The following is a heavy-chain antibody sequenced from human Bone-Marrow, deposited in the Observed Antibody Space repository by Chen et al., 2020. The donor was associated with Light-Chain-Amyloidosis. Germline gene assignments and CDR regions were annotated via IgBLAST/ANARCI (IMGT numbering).Heavy chain of an antibody. CDR1: GFTFSSNW. J-gene: IGHJ4*02. D-gene: IGHD5-18*01. V-gene: IGHV3-66*01. CDR3: ATEGRDPGYSYGYLNY. CDR2: IYSGGST. Sequence: EVQLVESGGGLVQPGGSLRLSCVASGFTFSSNWMSWVRQAPGKGLEWVSLIYSGGSTYYADFVKGRFTISRDSSKNTVYLQMNSLRAEDTALYYCATEGRDPGYSYGYLNYWGQGTLVTVSS.